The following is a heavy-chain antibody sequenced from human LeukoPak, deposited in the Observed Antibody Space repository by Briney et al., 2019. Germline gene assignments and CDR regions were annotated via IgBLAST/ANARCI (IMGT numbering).Heavy chain of an antibody. Sequence: SETLSLTCTVSGGSISSSSYYWSWIRQPPGKGLEWIGYIYYSGSTNYNPSLKGRVTISVDTSKNQFSLKLSSVTAADTAVYYCARVPPGYYYYMDVWGKGTTVTISS. CDR2: IYYSGST. D-gene: IGHD1-14*01. CDR1: GGSISSSSYY. V-gene: IGHV4-61*01. J-gene: IGHJ6*03. CDR3: ARVPPGYYYYMDV.